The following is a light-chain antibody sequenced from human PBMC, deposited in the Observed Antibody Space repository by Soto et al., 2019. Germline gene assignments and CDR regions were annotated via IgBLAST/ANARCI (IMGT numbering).Light chain of an antibody. Sequence: EIVMTQSPATLSVSPGERATLSCRASQSVSSNLAWYQQKPGQAPRLLIYGASTRATGIQARFSGSGSGTEFTLTISSLQSEAFAVYYCQQYNNWPFTFGPGTKVDIK. V-gene: IGKV3-15*01. J-gene: IGKJ3*01. CDR2: GAS. CDR3: QQYNNWPFT. CDR1: QSVSSN.